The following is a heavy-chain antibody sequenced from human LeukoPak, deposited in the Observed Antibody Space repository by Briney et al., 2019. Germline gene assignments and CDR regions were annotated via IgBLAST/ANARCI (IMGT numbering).Heavy chain of an antibody. CDR3: ARDSSVYEIGVPLTNYYYYGMDV. J-gene: IGHJ6*02. Sequence: ASVKVSCKASGYTFTSYYMHWVRQAPGQGLEWMGIINPSGGSTSYAQKFQGRVTMTRDTSTSTVYMELSSLRSEDTAVYYCARDSSVYEIGVPLTNYYYYGMDVWGQGTTVTVSS. V-gene: IGHV1-46*01. CDR2: INPSGGST. D-gene: IGHD3-10*01. CDR1: GYTFTSYY.